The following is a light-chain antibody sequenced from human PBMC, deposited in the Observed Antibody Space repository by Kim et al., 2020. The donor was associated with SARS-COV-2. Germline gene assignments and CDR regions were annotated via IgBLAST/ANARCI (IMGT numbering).Light chain of an antibody. Sequence: SPGQSVAISCTGTSSDVGGYNFVSWYQQYPGKAPKVIIYDVNKRPSGVPDRFSGSKSGNTASLTISGLQTEDEADYYCCSYAGSPVFGGGTQLTVL. CDR3: CSYAGSPV. CDR1: SSDVGGYNF. J-gene: IGLJ3*02. V-gene: IGLV2-11*03. CDR2: DVN.